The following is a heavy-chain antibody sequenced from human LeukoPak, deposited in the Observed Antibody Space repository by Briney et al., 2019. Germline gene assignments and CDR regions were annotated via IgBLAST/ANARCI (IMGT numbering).Heavy chain of an antibody. CDR3: ARRSTGRAGYYFDY. V-gene: IGHV3-20*04. CDR2: INWNGGST. D-gene: IGHD3-10*01. Sequence: PGGSLRLSCAASGFTFDDYGMSWVRQAPGKGLEWVSGINWNGGSTGYADSVKGRFTISRDNAKNSLYLQMNSLRAEDTALYYCARRSTGRAGYYFDYWGQGTLVTVSS. CDR1: GFTFDDYG. J-gene: IGHJ4*02.